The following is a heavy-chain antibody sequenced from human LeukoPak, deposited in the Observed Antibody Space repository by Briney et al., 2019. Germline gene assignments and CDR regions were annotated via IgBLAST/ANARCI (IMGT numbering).Heavy chain of an antibody. CDR3: VSHPIVTGILDV. V-gene: IGHV3-48*01. Sequence: GGSLRLSCTASGFTFSSYGMNWVRQVPGKGPEWISYISSSSSTIYYADSVKGRFTVSRDNAKNSLFLQMNSLRAEDTAVYHCVSHPIVTGILDVWGKGATVTVSS. J-gene: IGHJ6*04. D-gene: IGHD2/OR15-2a*01. CDR1: GFTFSSYG. CDR2: ISSSSSTI.